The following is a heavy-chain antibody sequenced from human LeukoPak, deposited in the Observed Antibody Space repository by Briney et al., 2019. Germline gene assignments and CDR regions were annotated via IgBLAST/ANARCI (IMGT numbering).Heavy chain of an antibody. D-gene: IGHD2-2*01. J-gene: IGHJ4*02. CDR2: ISAYNGNT. V-gene: IGHV1-18*01. CDR1: GYTFTSYG. CDR3: ARTGRYCSSTSCYFYY. Sequence: ASVKVSCKASGYTFTSYGISWVRQAPGQELEWMGWISAYNGNTNYAQKLQGRVTMTTDTSTSTAYMELRSLRSDDTAVYYCARTGRYCSSTSCYFYYWGQGTLVTVSS.